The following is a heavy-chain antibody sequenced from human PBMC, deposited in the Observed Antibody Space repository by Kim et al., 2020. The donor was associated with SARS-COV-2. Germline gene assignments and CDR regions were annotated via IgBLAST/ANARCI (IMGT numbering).Heavy chain of an antibody. Sequence: SETLSLTCTVSGGSISSSSYYWGWIRQPPGKGLEWIGSIYYSGSTYYNPSLKSRVTISVDTSKNQFSLKLSSVTAADTAVYYCARASGLSSSWKNWFDPWGQGTLVTVSS. CDR1: GGSISSSSYY. V-gene: IGHV4-39*01. CDR2: IYYSGST. D-gene: IGHD6-13*01. CDR3: ARASGLSSSWKNWFDP. J-gene: IGHJ5*02.